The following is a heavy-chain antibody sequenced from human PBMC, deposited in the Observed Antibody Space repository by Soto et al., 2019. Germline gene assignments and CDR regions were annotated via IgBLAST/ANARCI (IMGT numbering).Heavy chain of an antibody. V-gene: IGHV4-59*01. J-gene: IGHJ3*02. CDR2: IYYSGST. CDR3: ARARSRGYAFDI. CDR1: GGSISSYY. Sequence: PSETLSLTCTGSGGSISSYYWSWIRQPPGKGLEWIGYIYYSGSTNYNPSLKSRVTISVDTSKNQFSLKLSSVTAADTAVYYCARARSRGYAFDIWGQGTMVTVS. D-gene: IGHD6-13*01.